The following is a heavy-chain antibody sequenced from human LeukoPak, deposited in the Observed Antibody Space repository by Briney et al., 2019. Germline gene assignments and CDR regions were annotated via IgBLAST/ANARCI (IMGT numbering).Heavy chain of an antibody. J-gene: IGHJ4*02. Sequence: PGGSLRLSCAASGFTFSSYPMHWVRQAPGKGLEWVAVISYDGSEKHYADPVKGRFTISRDNSKNTQYLQMNSLRAEDTAVYYCAREGSSGYYPSWGQGILVTVSS. CDR2: ISYDGSEK. CDR3: AREGSSGYYPS. CDR1: GFTFSSYP. V-gene: IGHV3-30-3*01. D-gene: IGHD3-22*01.